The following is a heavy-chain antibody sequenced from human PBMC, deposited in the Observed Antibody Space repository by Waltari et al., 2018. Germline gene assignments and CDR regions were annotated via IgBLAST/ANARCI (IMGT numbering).Heavy chain of an antibody. V-gene: IGHV1-69*04. CDR1: GDIFSGHS. CDR2: IIPIVNIV. J-gene: IGHJ4*02. CDR3: ATEWF. Sequence: QVQLVQSGAEVKKPGSSVKVSCQASGDIFSGHSITWVRQAPGQGLEWMGSIIPIVNIVNYAQKFQGRVTITADKSANTAYMELSSLRSEDTAVFYCATEWFWGQGTLVTVSS. D-gene: IGHD3-3*01.